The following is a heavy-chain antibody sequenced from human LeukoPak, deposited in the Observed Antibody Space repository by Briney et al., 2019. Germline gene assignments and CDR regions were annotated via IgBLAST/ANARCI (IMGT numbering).Heavy chain of an antibody. V-gene: IGHV1-8*03. CDR1: GYTFSSHD. CDR3: ARALGYCSSTGCNGYWFDP. D-gene: IGHD2-2*01. CDR2: MNPNSGNT. J-gene: IGHJ5*02. Sequence: ASVKVSCKASGYTFSSHDINWVRQATGQGLEWMGWMNPNSGNTGYAQKFQGRVTITRNTSISTAYMELSSLRSEDTAVYYCARALGYCSSTGCNGYWFDPWGQGTLVTVSS.